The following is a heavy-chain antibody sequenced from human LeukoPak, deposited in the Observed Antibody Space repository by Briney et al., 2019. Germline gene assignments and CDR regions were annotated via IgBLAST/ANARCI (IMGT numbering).Heavy chain of an antibody. D-gene: IGHD2-2*02. Sequence: SETLSLTCTVSGGSISSSSYYWGWIRQPPGKGLEWIGSIYYSGSTYYNPSLKSRVTISVDTSKNQFSLKLSSVTAADTAVYYCARHPGYCSSTSCYNDAFDIWGQGTMVTVSS. J-gene: IGHJ3*02. CDR3: ARHPGYCSSTSCYNDAFDI. V-gene: IGHV4-39*01. CDR1: GGSISSSSYY. CDR2: IYYSGST.